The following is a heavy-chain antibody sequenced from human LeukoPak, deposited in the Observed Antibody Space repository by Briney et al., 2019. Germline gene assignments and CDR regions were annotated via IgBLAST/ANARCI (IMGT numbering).Heavy chain of an antibody. J-gene: IGHJ4*02. Sequence: SETLSLTCSVSGGSITKNGYYWGWIRQSPETGLEWIGSMHYSGSTYYNPSLNSRVTISVDTWKNQFSLKLSSVTAADTAVYYCATFPEYDFWSGYYFDYWGQGTLVTVSS. CDR3: ATFPEYDFWSGYYFDY. CDR2: MHYSGST. CDR1: GGSITKNGYY. D-gene: IGHD3-3*01. V-gene: IGHV4-39*01.